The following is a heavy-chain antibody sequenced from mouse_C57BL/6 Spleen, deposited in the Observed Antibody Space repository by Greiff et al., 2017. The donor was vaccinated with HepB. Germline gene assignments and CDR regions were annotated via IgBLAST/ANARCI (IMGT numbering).Heavy chain of an antibody. CDR1: GYTFTSYW. J-gene: IGHJ2*01. Sequence: VQLQQPGAELVKPGASVKMSCKASGYTFTSYWITWVKQRPGQGLEWIGDIYPGSGSTNYNEKFKSKATLTVDTSSSTAYMQLSSPTSEDSAVYYCARGTMASTGDYWGQGTTLTVSS. CDR2: IYPGSGST. V-gene: IGHV1-55*01. CDR3: ARGTMASTGDY. D-gene: IGHD1-1*02.